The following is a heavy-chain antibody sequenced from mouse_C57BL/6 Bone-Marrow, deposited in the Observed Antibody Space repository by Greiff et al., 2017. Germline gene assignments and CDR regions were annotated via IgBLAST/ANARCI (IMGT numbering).Heavy chain of an antibody. V-gene: IGHV2-5*01. CDR3: AKGRWLLPYYYAMDY. J-gene: IGHJ4*01. D-gene: IGHD2-3*01. CDR1: GFSLTSYG. Sequence: VHLVESGPGLVQPSQSLSITCTVSGFSLTSYGVHWVRQSPGKGLEWLGVVWRGGSTDYNAAFMSRLSITKNNSKSQVFFKMNSLQADDTAIYYCAKGRWLLPYYYAMDYWGQGTSVTVSS. CDR2: VWRGGST.